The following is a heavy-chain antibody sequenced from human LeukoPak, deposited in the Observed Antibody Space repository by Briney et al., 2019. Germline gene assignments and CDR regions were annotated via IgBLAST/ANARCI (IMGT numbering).Heavy chain of an antibody. CDR2: IYTSGST. D-gene: IGHD6-6*01. CDR3: ARDRGIFEYSSFDP. J-gene: IGHJ5*02. CDR1: GGSISSYY. V-gene: IGHV4-4*07. Sequence: TSETLSLTCTVSGGSISSYYWSWIRQPAGKGLEWIGRIYTSGSTNYNPSLKSRVTMSVDTSKNQFSLKLSSVTAADTAVYYCARDRGIFEYSSFDPWGQGTLVTVSS.